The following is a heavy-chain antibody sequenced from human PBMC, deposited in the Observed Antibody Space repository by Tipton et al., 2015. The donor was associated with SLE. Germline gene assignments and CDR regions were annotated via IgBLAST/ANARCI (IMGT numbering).Heavy chain of an antibody. D-gene: IGHD5-12*01. CDR2: IKSDGSYT. Sequence: SLRLSCTASGFIIDDYAMHWVRQAPGKGLVWVSRIKSDGSYTTYADSVRGRFTISRDNAKSTLYLQMSSLRAEDTAVYYCARGDSGYSVVWGQGTLVTVSS. CDR1: GFIIDDYA. J-gene: IGHJ4*02. V-gene: IGHV3-74*03. CDR3: ARGDSGYSVV.